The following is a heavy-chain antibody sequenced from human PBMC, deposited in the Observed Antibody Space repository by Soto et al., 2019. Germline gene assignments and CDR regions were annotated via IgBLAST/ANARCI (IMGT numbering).Heavy chain of an antibody. CDR2: IWYDGSNK. V-gene: IGHV3-33*01. Sequence: GGSLRLSCAASGFTFSSYGMHWVRQATGKGLEWVALIWYDGSNKYYADSVKGRFTISRDNSKNTLYLQMNSLRAEDTAVYYCARDSYCSGGSCYPGFLDYWGQGTLVTVSS. J-gene: IGHJ4*02. CDR1: GFTFSSYG. D-gene: IGHD2-15*01. CDR3: ARDSYCSGGSCYPGFLDY.